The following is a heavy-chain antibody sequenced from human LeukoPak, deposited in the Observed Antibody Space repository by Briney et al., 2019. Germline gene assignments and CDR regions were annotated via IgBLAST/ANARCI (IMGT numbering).Heavy chain of an antibody. Sequence: GGSLRLSCAASGFTFSSYSMNWVRQAPGKGLEWVSSISSSGSYIYYADSVKGRFTISRDNAKNSLYLQMNSLRVEDTGVYYCARERTSTSYSSGWYDVDYWGQGTPATVSS. CDR2: ISSSGSYI. CDR3: ARERTSTSYSSGWYDVDY. V-gene: IGHV3-21*01. CDR1: GFTFSSYS. J-gene: IGHJ4*02. D-gene: IGHD6-19*01.